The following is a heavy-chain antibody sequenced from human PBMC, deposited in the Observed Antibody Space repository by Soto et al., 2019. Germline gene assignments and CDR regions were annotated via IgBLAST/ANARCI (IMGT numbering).Heavy chain of an antibody. Sequence: GESLKISCAASGFTFSDYYMSWIRQAPGKGLEWVSYISSSGSTIYYADSVKGRFTISRDNAKNSLYLQMNSLRAEDTAVYYCARGGRRAMVRGVKFYYYGMDVWGQGTTVTVSS. CDR3: ARGGRRAMVRGVKFYYYGMDV. D-gene: IGHD3-10*01. CDR1: GFTFSDYY. CDR2: ISSSGSTI. J-gene: IGHJ6*02. V-gene: IGHV3-11*01.